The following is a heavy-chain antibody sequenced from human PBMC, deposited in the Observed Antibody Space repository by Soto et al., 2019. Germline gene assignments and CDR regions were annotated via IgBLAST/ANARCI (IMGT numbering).Heavy chain of an antibody. Sequence: QVQLVESGGGVVQPGRSLRLSCAASGFTFSSYAMHWVRQAPGKGLEWVAGITYDGSNKYYADSVKGRFTISRDNSKNTLYLKMNSLRAEDAAVYYCARNGIVGATRDAFDIWGQGTMVTVSS. D-gene: IGHD1-26*01. V-gene: IGHV3-30-3*01. CDR3: ARNGIVGATRDAFDI. J-gene: IGHJ3*02. CDR2: ITYDGSNK. CDR1: GFTFSSYA.